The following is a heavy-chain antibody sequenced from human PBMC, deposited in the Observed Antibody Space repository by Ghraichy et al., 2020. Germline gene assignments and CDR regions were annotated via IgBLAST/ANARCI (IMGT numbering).Heavy chain of an antibody. Sequence: GSLRLSCTASGFTFDDYTMHWVRQPPGKGLEWVSLITWDGGNKCYVDSVRGRFTISRDNRRNSLYLQMNNLRPEDTAFYYCAKEISYTGDDLYFDSWGRGTLVTVSS. V-gene: IGHV3-43*01. CDR3: AKEISYTGDDLYFDS. J-gene: IGHJ4*02. D-gene: IGHD7-27*01. CDR2: ITWDGGNK. CDR1: GFTFDDYT.